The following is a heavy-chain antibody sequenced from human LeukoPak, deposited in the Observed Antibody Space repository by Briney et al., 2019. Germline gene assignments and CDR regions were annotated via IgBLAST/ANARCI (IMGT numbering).Heavy chain of an antibody. CDR2: ISGGDSHP. CDR1: GFTFPSYT. V-gene: IGHV3-23*01. Sequence: GGSLRLSCAASGFTFPSYTMSWVRRAPGRGLEWIAAISGGDSHPWHADSVKGRFTISSDNSRDTLYLQMNSLRVGDTAVYYCARGSAWACHGVRCYPLDNWGQGALVTVSS. D-gene: IGHD2-8*01. CDR3: ARGSAWACHGVRCYPLDN. J-gene: IGHJ4*02.